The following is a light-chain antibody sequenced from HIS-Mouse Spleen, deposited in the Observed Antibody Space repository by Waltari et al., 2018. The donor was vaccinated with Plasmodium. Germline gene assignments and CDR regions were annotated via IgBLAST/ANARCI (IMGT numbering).Light chain of an antibody. V-gene: IGLV1-51*01. CDR3: GTWDSSLSAGVV. CDR1: SSNIGNNY. J-gene: IGLJ2*01. CDR2: DNN. Sequence: QSVLTQPPSVSAAPGQKVTISCSGSSSNIGNNYVSWYQQLPGTAPKLLMYDNNKRPPGIPDRFSGSKSGTSATLGITGLQTGDEADYYCGTWDSSLSAGVVFGGGTKLTVL.